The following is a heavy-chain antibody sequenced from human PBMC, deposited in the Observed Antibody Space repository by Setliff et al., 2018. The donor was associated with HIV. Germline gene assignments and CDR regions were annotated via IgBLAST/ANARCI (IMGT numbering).Heavy chain of an antibody. J-gene: IGHJ4*02. CDR2: IQYDGDTK. CDR1: GFTFSNNN. V-gene: IGHV3-30*02. Sequence: LRLSCAASGFTFSNNNMHWVRQTPGKGLEWVACIQYDGDTKYYADSVKGRFTISRDNAKNTLYLQMSSLRADDTAAYYCARVDDDYVWARTYFDCWGQGSLVTVSS. CDR3: ARVDDDYVWARTYFDC. D-gene: IGHD3-16*01.